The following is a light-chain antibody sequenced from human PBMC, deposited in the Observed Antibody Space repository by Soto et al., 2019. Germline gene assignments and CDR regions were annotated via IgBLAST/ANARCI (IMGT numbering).Light chain of an antibody. CDR3: SSYTSSDTLV. J-gene: IGLJ3*02. CDR2: EVS. CDR1: SSDIGVYNL. V-gene: IGLV2-14*01. Sequence: QSALTQPASVSGSPGQSITISCTGTSSDIGVYNLVSWYQQHPGKAPKLMIYEVSNRPSGVSNRFSGSKSGNTASLTISGLQAEDEADYYCSSYTSSDTLVFGGGTQLTVL.